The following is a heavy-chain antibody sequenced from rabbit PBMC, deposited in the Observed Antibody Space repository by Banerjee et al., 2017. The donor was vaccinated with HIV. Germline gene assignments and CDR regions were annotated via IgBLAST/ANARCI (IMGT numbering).Heavy chain of an antibody. CDR2: IDAGYRAKT. Sequence: QQQLEESGGDLVKPEGSLTLTCTASGFSFSSSYWICWVRQAPGKGLEWIACIDAGYRAKTYYASWAKGRFTVSKTSSTTVTLQMTSLTAADTATYFCASGYSDIVFNLWGPGTLVTVS. D-gene: IGHD1-1*01. V-gene: IGHV1S45*01. CDR1: GFSFSSSYW. J-gene: IGHJ4*01. CDR3: ASGYSDIVFNL.